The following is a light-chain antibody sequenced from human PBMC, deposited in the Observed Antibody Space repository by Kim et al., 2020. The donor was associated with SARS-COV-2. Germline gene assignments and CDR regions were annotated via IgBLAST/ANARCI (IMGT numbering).Light chain of an antibody. CDR3: QQYYTYPWT. Sequence: AIRMTQSPSSFSASTGERVTITCRASQGITRNLAWYQQKVGKAPELLMYDTSTLQSGVLSRFSGSGSGTDFTLTISSLQSEDSATYYCQQYYTYPWTFGQGTKVEIK. V-gene: IGKV1-8*01. CDR2: DTS. J-gene: IGKJ1*01. CDR1: QGITRN.